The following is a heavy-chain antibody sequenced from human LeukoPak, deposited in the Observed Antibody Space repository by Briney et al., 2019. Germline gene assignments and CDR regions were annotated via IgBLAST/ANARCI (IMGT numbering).Heavy chain of an antibody. D-gene: IGHD3-3*01. CDR3: AHKYDFWSGYDN. CDR1: GFSLSGGGVG. V-gene: IGHV2-5*01. CDR2: IYWNDDK. Sequence: SGPTLVNPTQTLTLTCTFSGFSLSGGGVGVGWIRQPPGKALEWLSLIYWNDDKRYGPSLKNRLSIAKGTSKNQVVLTMTNMDPLDTATYYCAHKYDFWSGYDNWGPGTLVTVSS. J-gene: IGHJ4*02.